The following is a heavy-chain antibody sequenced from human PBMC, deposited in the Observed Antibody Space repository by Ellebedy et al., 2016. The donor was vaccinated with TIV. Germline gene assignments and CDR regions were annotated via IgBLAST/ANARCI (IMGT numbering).Heavy chain of an antibody. V-gene: IGHV4-59*01. CDR1: GGSISSYY. J-gene: IGHJ5*02. CDR2: IYYSGST. Sequence: GSLRLSXTVSGGSISSYYWSWIRQPPGKGLEWIGYIYYSGSTNYNPSLKSRVTISVDTSKNQFSLKLSSVTAADTAVYYCASYNYDFWSGYYGGPHGWFDPWGQGTLVTVSS. CDR3: ASYNYDFWSGYYGGPHGWFDP. D-gene: IGHD3-3*01.